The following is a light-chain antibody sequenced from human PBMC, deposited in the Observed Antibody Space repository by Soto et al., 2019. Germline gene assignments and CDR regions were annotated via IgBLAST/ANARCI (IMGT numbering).Light chain of an antibody. J-gene: IGLJ1*01. CDR3: CSYAGSSTFV. CDR1: NSNVGGYNY. Sequence: QSALTQPRSVSGSLGQSVTISCTGTNSNVGGYNYVSWYHQHPGKAPKLIIYDVTKRPSGVPDRFSGSKSGNTASLTISGLQAEDEADYSCCSYAGSSTFVFGTGTKLTVL. CDR2: DVT. V-gene: IGLV2-11*01.